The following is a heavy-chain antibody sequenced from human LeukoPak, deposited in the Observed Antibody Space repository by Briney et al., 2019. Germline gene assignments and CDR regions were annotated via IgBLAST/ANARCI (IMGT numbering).Heavy chain of an antibody. J-gene: IGHJ6*03. V-gene: IGHV1-46*01. CDR2: INPSGGST. D-gene: IGHD3-3*01. CDR3: ARDRKNPLRFLEWLSPGYYMDV. Sequence: ASVRLSCTGSGYGFTIYYMHWVRHAPGQGLGWVGVINPSGGSTSYAQKFQGRVTMTRDMSTSTVYMELSSLRSEDTAVYYCARDRKNPLRFLEWLSPGYYMDVWGKGTTVTVSS. CDR1: GYGFTIYY.